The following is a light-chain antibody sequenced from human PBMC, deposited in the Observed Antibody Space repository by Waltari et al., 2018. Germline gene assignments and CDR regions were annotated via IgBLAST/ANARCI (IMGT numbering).Light chain of an antibody. CDR1: QAIDTS. CDR3: QQYSSYGKYT. V-gene: IGKV1-5*03. Sequence: DIQMTQSPSTLSASVGDIVTITCRASQAIDTSLAWDQQKPGKAPNLLIYRSSTLEGGVSSRFSGSGSGTDFTLTISSLQPDDFATYYCQQYSSYGKYTFGQGTKLEIK. J-gene: IGKJ2*01. CDR2: RSS.